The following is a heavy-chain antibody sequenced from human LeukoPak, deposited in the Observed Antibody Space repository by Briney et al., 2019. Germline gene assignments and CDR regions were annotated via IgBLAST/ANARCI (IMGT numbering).Heavy chain of an antibody. CDR2: ICYSGST. D-gene: IGHD2-2*01. CDR1: GGSISSSSYY. J-gene: IGHJ5*02. CDR3: ARQEIVVVPAAMPGWFDP. Sequence: KPSETLSLTCTVSGGSISSSSYYWGWIPQPPGKGLEWIGSICYSGSTSYNPSLKSRVTISVDTSKNQFSLKLSSVTAADTAVYYCARQEIVVVPAAMPGWFDPWGQGTLVTVSS. V-gene: IGHV4-39*01.